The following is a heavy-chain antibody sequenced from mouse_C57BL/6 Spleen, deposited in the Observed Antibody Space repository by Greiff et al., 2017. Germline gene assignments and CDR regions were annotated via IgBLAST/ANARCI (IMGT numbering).Heavy chain of an antibody. J-gene: IGHJ2*01. CDR2: IYPGDGDT. Sequence: VQGVESGPELVKPGASVKISCKASGYAFSSSWMNWVKQRPGKGLEWIGRIYPGDGDTNYNGKFKGKATLTADKSSSTAYMQLSSLTSEDSAVYCCARSDWDDDDYWGQGTTLTVSS. V-gene: IGHV1-82*01. D-gene: IGHD4-1*01. CDR3: ARSDWDDDDY. CDR1: GYAFSSSW.